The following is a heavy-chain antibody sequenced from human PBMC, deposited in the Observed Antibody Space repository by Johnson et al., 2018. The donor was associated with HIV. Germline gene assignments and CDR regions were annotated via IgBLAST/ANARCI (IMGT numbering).Heavy chain of an antibody. CDR2: ISYDGSNK. CDR3: ARDRAIVVAYAAFDI. J-gene: IGHJ3*02. V-gene: IGHV3-30*04. CDR1: GFTFSSYA. Sequence: QVQLVESGGGVVQPGRSLRLSCAASGFTFSSYAMHWVRQAPGKGLEWVAIISYDGSNKYYADSVKGRFTISRDNSKNTLYLQMNSLRPEDTAVYYCARDRAIVVAYAAFDIWGQGTMVTVSS. D-gene: IGHD3-22*01.